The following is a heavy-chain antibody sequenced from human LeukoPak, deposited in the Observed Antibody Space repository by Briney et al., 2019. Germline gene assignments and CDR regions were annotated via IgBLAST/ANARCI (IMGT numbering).Heavy chain of an antibody. CDR3: ARTSDTSGRLYWYFDL. CDR1: GFTFNSYS. J-gene: IGHJ2*01. V-gene: IGHV3-21*01. Sequence: GSLRLSCAASGFTFNSYSMNWVRQAPGKGLEWVSFISTSSSYIHYADSVKGRFTISRDNAKNSLYLQMNSLRAEDTAVYYCARTSDTSGRLYWYFDLWGRGTLVTVSS. CDR2: ISTSSSYI. D-gene: IGHD3-22*01.